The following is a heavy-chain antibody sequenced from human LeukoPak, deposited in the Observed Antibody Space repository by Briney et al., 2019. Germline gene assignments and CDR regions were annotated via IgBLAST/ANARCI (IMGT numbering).Heavy chain of an antibody. CDR2: ISGRGGST. Sequence: PGGSLRLSCAASGFTFSTYAMSWVRQAPGKGREGVSVISGRGGSTSYADSVKGRFTISRDNSKNTLYLQMNSLRAEDTAVYYCAKDGGYGSGSYYPAYWGQGTPVTVPS. CDR1: GFTFSTYA. CDR3: AKDGGYGSGSYYPAY. J-gene: IGHJ4*02. V-gene: IGHV3-23*01. D-gene: IGHD3-10*01.